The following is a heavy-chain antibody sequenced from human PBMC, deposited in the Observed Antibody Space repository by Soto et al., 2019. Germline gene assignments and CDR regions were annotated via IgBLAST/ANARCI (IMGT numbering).Heavy chain of an antibody. CDR1: GGSMSSYY. CDR2: VYSSGGT. Sequence: PSETLSLTCTVSGGSMSSYYWTWIRQPAGKGLEWIGRVYSSGGTHYNPSLKSRVTISIDTSKNRFSLRLLSVTDADTAVYFCARGQRFSDWFDPWGQGTLVTVSS. V-gene: IGHV4-4*07. D-gene: IGHD3-3*01. CDR3: ARGQRFSDWFDP. J-gene: IGHJ5*02.